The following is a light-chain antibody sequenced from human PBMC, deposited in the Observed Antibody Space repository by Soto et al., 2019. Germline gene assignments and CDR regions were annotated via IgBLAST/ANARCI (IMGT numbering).Light chain of an antibody. CDR1: QSVSSN. CDR2: DAS. Sequence: ERVMTQSPATLSVSPGERATLSCRASQSVSSNLAWYQQKPGQAPRLLIYDASTRATGIPARFSGSGSGTEFTLTISSLQSEDSAVYYCQQYNHWWTFGQGTKVDLK. V-gene: IGKV3-15*01. CDR3: QQYNHWWT. J-gene: IGKJ1*01.